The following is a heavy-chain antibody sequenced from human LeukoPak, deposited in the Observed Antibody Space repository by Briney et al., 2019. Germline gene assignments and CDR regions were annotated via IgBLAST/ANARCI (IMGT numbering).Heavy chain of an antibody. D-gene: IGHD6-19*01. CDR2: ISPSGDIT. CDR1: GFTFSTYG. V-gene: IGHV3-23*01. CDR3: AKDAYSSGFSDY. Sequence: GGSLRLSCAASGFTFSTYGMNWVRQAPGKGLEWVSGISPSGDITYYADSVMGRFSISRDNPKSTLYLQMNSLRAEDTAVYYCAKDAYSSGFSDYWGQGTLVTVSS. J-gene: IGHJ4*02.